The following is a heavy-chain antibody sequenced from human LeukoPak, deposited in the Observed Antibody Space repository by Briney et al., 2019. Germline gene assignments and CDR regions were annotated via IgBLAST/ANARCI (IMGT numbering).Heavy chain of an antibody. CDR2: INPSGGST. V-gene: IGHV1-46*01. CDR3: AIQVVVISYDYFDY. CDR1: GYTFTSYY. Sequence: ASVKVSCKASGYTFTSYYMHWVREAPGQGLEWMGIINPSGGSTSYAQKFQGRVTMTRDTSTSTAYMELRSLRSDDTAVYYCAIQVVVISYDYFDYWGQGTLVTVSS. D-gene: IGHD3-22*01. J-gene: IGHJ4*02.